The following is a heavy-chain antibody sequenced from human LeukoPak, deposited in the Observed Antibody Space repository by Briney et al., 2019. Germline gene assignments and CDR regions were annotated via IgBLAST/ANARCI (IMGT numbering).Heavy chain of an antibody. D-gene: IGHD3-22*01. Sequence: GGSLRLSCAASGFTFSSYEMNWVRQAPGKGLEWVSYISSSGSTIYYADSVKGRFTISRDNAKNSLYLQMNSLRAEDTAVYYCARGDLTYYYDSSGYSYYYYYYMDVWGKGTTFTVSS. V-gene: IGHV3-48*03. CDR1: GFTFSSYE. CDR3: ARGDLTYYYDSSGYSYYYYYYMDV. J-gene: IGHJ6*03. CDR2: ISSSGSTI.